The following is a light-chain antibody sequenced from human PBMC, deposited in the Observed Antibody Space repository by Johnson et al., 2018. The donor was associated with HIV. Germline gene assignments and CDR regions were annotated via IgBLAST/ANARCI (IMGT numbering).Light chain of an antibody. V-gene: IGLV1-51*01. J-gene: IGLJ1*01. CDR1: RSNIGNNY. Sequence: QSVLTQPPSVSAAPGQKVTISCSGSRSNIGNNYVSWYQQLPGTAPKLLISNNSKRPSGIPDRFSGSKSGTSATLALTGLQTGYEADYYCGAWDSSLSAYVFGTGTQVTVL. CDR3: GAWDSSLSAYV. CDR2: NNS.